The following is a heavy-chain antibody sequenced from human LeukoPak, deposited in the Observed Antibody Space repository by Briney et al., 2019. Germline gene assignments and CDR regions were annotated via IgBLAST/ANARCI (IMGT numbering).Heavy chain of an antibody. D-gene: IGHD4-17*01. CDR1: GFTFSSYS. CDR2: ISSSSSYI. CDR3: ASSHDYGDYVDAFDI. J-gene: IGHJ3*02. Sequence: KPGGSLRLSCAASGFTFSSYSMNWVRQAPGKGLEWVSSISSSSSYIYYADSVKGRFTISRDNAKNSLYLQMNSLRAEGTAVYYCASSHDYGDYVDAFDIWGQGTMVTVSS. V-gene: IGHV3-21*01.